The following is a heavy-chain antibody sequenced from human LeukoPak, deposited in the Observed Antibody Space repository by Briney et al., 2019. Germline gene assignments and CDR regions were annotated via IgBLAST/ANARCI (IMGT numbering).Heavy chain of an antibody. D-gene: IGHD3-9*01. V-gene: IGHV3-33*06. CDR1: RFTFSNYG. CDR3: AKDVDILTGYSKYFDY. J-gene: IGHJ4*02. CDR2: IWYDGSNK. Sequence: PGGSLRLSCVASRFTFSNYGMHWVRQAPGKGLEWVAVIWYDGSNKNYADSVKGRFTISRDNSKNTLYLQMNSLRAEDTAVYYCAKDVDILTGYSKYFDYWGQGTLVTVSS.